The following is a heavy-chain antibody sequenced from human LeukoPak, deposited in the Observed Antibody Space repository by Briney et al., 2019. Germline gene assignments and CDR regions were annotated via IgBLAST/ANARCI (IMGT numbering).Heavy chain of an antibody. D-gene: IGHD1-14*01. V-gene: IGHV1-2*06. J-gene: IGHJ4*02. CDR3: AKAKPQGSDRDFDY. Sequence: ASVKVSCKTSGYTFTGYYMHWVRQAPGQGLEWMGRINPNSGDTNYAQKFQGRVTMTGDTSITTAYMELNSLRSDDTAVYYCAKAKPQGSDRDFDYWGQGTLVTVSS. CDR1: GYTFTGYY. CDR2: INPNSGDT.